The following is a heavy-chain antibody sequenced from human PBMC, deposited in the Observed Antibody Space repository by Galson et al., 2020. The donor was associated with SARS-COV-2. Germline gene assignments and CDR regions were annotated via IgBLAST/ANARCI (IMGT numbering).Heavy chain of an antibody. Sequence: GGSLRLSCAASGFTFDDYAMHWVRQAPGKGLEWVSGISWNSGSIGYADSVKGRFTISRDNAKNSLYLQMNSLRAEDTALYYCAKLFVAVDGTHGPSDYWGQGTLVTVSS. J-gene: IGHJ4*02. CDR2: ISWNSGSI. V-gene: IGHV3-9*01. CDR3: AKLFVAVDGTHGPSDY. D-gene: IGHD6-19*01. CDR1: GFTFDDYA.